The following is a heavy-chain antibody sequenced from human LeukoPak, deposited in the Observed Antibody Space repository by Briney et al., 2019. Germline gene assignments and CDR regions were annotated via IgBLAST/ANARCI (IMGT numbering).Heavy chain of an antibody. Sequence: GGSLRLSCAASGFTVSSNYMSWVRQAPGKGLEWVSVIYSGGSTYYADSVKGRFTISRDNSKNTLYLQMSSLRAEDTAVYYCARDRSLIGGAFDIWGQGTMVTVSS. V-gene: IGHV3-53*01. J-gene: IGHJ3*02. CDR1: GFTVSSNY. CDR3: ARDRSLIGGAFDI. CDR2: IYSGGST. D-gene: IGHD3-16*02.